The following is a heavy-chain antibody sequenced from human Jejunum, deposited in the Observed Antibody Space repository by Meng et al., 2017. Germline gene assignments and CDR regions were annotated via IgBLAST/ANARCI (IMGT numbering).Heavy chain of an antibody. Sequence: SETLSLTCTVSGYSISSGYHWGWIRQSPGKGLEWIGSIHHTGNTYYNPSLKSRVTILIDTSKNPFSLKMDSVTAADTAVYYCTRDLAIAWFYLWGQGTMVTVSS. CDR2: IHHTGNT. J-gene: IGHJ3*01. V-gene: IGHV4-38-2*02. D-gene: IGHD3-9*01. CDR3: TRDLAIAWFYL. CDR1: GYSISSGYH.